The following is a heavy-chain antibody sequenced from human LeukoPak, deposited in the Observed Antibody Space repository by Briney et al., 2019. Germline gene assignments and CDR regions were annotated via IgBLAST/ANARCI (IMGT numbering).Heavy chain of an antibody. J-gene: IGHJ4*02. V-gene: IGHV1-2*02. CDR2: INPNSGGT. CDR1: GYTFTGYY. Sequence: GASGKVSCKASGYTFTGYYMHWVRQAPGQGLEWMGWINPNSGGTNYAQKFQGRVTMTRDTSISTAYMELSRLRSDDTAVYYCARGSGYSYGYRYYFDYWGQGTLVTVSS. CDR3: ARGSGYSYGYRYYFDY. D-gene: IGHD5-18*01.